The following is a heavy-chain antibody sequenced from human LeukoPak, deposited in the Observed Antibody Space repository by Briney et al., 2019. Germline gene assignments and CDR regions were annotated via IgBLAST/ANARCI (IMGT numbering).Heavy chain of an antibody. CDR3: ARSYYDSSGYKGYYFDY. D-gene: IGHD3-22*01. V-gene: IGHV4-39*07. CDR1: GGSISSSSYY. Sequence: SSETLSLTCTVSGGSISSSSYYWGWIRQPPGKGLEWIGSIYYSGSTNYNPSLKSRVTISVDTSKNQFSLKLSSATAADTAVYYCARSYYDSSGYKGYYFDYWGQGTLVTVSS. J-gene: IGHJ4*02. CDR2: IYYSGST.